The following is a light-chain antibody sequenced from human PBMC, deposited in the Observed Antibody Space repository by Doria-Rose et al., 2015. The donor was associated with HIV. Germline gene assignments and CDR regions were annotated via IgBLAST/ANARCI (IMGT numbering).Light chain of an antibody. CDR2: WAS. CDR1: QSLLYTSKHY. Sequence: DIRMTQSPESLGMSLGERATLNCKSNQSLLYTSKHYLAWYQQKPGQPPKLLIYWASTRQSVVPDRFSGSGSRTDFTLTISSLEAEDVAVYYCQQYYDTPSFGPGTTVDIK. J-gene: IGKJ3*01. V-gene: IGKV4-1*01. CDR3: QQYYDTPS.